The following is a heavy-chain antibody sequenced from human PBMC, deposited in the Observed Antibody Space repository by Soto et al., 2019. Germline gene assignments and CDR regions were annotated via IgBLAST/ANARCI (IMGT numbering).Heavy chain of an antibody. CDR1: GFTFSSYA. V-gene: IGHV3-23*01. J-gene: IGHJ4*02. D-gene: IGHD2-15*01. Sequence: GGSLRLSCAASGFTFSSYAMSWVRQAPGKGLEWVSAISGSGGSTYYADSVKGRFTISRDNSKNTLYLQMNSLRAEDTAVYYCAKVELGYCSGGSCYWFDYWGQGTLVTVSS. CDR2: ISGSGGST. CDR3: AKVELGYCSGGSCYWFDY.